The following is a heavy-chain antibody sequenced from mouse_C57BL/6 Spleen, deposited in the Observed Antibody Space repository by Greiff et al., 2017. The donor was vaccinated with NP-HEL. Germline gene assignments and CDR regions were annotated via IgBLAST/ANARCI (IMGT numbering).Heavy chain of an antibody. Sequence: VQLVESGPGLVAPSQSLSITCTVSGFSLTSYAISWVRQPPGKGLEWLGVIWTGGGTNYNSALKSRLSISKDNSKSQVFLKMNSLQTDDTARYYCARPYSNYDLAWFAYWGQGTLVTVSA. D-gene: IGHD2-5*01. V-gene: IGHV2-9-1*01. CDR3: ARPYSNYDLAWFAY. CDR2: IWTGGGT. CDR1: GFSLTSYA. J-gene: IGHJ3*01.